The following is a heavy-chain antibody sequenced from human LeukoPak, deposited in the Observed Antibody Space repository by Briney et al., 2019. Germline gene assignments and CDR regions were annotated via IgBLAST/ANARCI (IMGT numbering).Heavy chain of an antibody. CDR3: ARDRTRQVVGATGGMDV. J-gene: IGHJ6*02. V-gene: IGHV4-59*01. D-gene: IGHD1-26*01. Sequence: PSETLSLTCTVSGGSISSYYWSCIRQPPGKGLEWIGYIYYIGSTNYNPSLKSRVTISVDTSKNQFSLKLSSVTAADTAVYYCARDRTRQVVGATGGMDVWGQGTTVSVSS. CDR1: GGSISSYY. CDR2: IYYIGST.